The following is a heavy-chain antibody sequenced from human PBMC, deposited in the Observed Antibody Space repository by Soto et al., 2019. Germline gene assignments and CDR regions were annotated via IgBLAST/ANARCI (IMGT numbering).Heavy chain of an antibody. D-gene: IGHD6-19*01. CDR2: INPSGGST. CDR3: ARGSVAGRRFDY. J-gene: IGHJ4*02. CDR1: GYTFTSYY. V-gene: IGHV1-46*01. Sequence: ASVKLSCKASGYTFTSYYLHSVRQAPGQGLEWMGIINPSGGSTSYAQKFQGRVTMTRDTSTSTVYMELSSLRSEDTAVYYCARGSVAGRRFDYWGQGTLVTVS.